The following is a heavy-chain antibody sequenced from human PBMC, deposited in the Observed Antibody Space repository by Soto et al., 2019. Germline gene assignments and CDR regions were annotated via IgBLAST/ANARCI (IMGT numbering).Heavy chain of an antibody. CDR2: IYHSGST. J-gene: IGHJ4*02. Sequence: QLQLQESGSGLVKPSQTLSLTCAVSGGSVSSGGYSWSWIRQPPGKGLEWIGYIYHSGSTYYNPSLKSRVTISLDRSKKQFSLKLSSVTAAETAVYYCARGMTTVTTLDYWGQGTLVTVSS. D-gene: IGHD4-17*01. CDR3: ARGMTTVTTLDY. CDR1: GGSVSSGGYS. V-gene: IGHV4-30-2*01.